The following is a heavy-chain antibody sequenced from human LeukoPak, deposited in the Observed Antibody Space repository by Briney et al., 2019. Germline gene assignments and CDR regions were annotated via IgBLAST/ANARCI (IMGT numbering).Heavy chain of an antibody. D-gene: IGHD3-10*01. CDR1: GGSISTGGHY. V-gene: IGHV4-31*03. J-gene: IGHJ4*02. CDR3: ARGGGGHYYGSATYGYFDY. Sequence: LSETLSLTCTVSGGSISTGGHYWSWIRQNPGKGLEWIGYIHDSGSTYYNSPLRSRVTISAAASENQFSLKLSSVTAADTAVYYCARGGGGHYYGSATYGYFDYWGQGALVTVSS. CDR2: IHDSGST.